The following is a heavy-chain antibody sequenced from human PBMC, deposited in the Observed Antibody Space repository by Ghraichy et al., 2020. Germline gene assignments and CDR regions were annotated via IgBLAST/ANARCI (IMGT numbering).Heavy chain of an antibody. CDR2: FDPEDGET. V-gene: IGHV1-24*01. J-gene: IGHJ6*02. Sequence: ASVKVSCKVSGYTLTELSMHWVRQAPGKGLEWMGGFDPEDGETIYAQKFQGRVTMTEDTSTDTAYMELSSLRSEDTAVYYCATRALWFGELLYGGGDYGMDVWGQGTTVTVSS. CDR1: GYTLTELS. D-gene: IGHD3-10*01. CDR3: ATRALWFGELLYGGGDYGMDV.